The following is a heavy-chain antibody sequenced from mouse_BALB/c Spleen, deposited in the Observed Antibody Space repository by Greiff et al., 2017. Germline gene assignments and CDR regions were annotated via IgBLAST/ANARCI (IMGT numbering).Heavy chain of an antibody. Sequence: EVKLQESGPGLVKPSQSLSLTCTVTGYSITSDYAWNWIRQFPGNKLEWMGYISYSGSTSYNPSLKSRISITRDTSKNQFFLQLNSVTTEDTATYYCARRYGSSYYYAMDYWGQGTSVTVSS. CDR3: ARRYGSSYYYAMDY. CDR2: ISYSGST. V-gene: IGHV3-2*02. CDR1: GYSITSDYA. J-gene: IGHJ4*01. D-gene: IGHD1-1*01.